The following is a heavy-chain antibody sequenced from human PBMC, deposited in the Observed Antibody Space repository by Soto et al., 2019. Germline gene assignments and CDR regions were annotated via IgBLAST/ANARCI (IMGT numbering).Heavy chain of an antibody. Sequence: SVKVSCKASGGTFSSYAISWVRHAPGQGLEWMGGIIPIFGTANYAQKFQGRVTITADESTSTAYMELSSLRSEDTAVYYCAREGYCSGGSCYSSNAFDIWGQGTMVTVSS. CDR3: AREGYCSGGSCYSSNAFDI. V-gene: IGHV1-69*13. CDR1: GGTFSSYA. J-gene: IGHJ3*02. CDR2: IIPIFGTA. D-gene: IGHD2-15*01.